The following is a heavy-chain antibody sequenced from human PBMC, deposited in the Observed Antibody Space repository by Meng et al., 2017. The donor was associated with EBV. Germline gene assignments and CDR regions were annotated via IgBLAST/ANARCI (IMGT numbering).Heavy chain of an antibody. J-gene: IGHJ4*02. CDR3: VRDLWLRIGECV. CDR2: ITPVFGIA. Sequence: QGQLVQSGAEVKKPGSSVKVSCTGSGDNFNNFGISWVRQAPGQGLEWMGDITPVFGIANYAESFQGRVTISADTSTRTAYMDLSSLRSDDTAVYYCVRDLWLRIGECVWGQGTLVTVSS. D-gene: IGHD5-12*01. V-gene: IGHV1-69*17. CDR1: GDNFNNFG.